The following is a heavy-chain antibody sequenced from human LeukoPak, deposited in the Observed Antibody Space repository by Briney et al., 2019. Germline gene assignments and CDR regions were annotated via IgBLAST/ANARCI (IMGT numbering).Heavy chain of an antibody. V-gene: IGHV4-59*08. CDR3: ARRGGGWSFDL. CDR2: IYYSGST. D-gene: IGHD6-19*01. Sequence: SETLSLTCTVSGGSISPYYWSWIRQPPGKGLEWIGYIYYSGSTNYNPSLESRVTTSVGTSKNQFSLRLSSVTAADTSVYFCARRGGGWSFDLWGRGALVTVSS. J-gene: IGHJ2*01. CDR1: GGSISPYY.